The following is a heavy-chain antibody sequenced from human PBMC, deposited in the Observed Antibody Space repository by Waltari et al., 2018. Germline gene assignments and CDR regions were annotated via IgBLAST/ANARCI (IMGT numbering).Heavy chain of an antibody. CDR1: GGSISSYY. V-gene: IGHV4-59*01. J-gene: IGHJ4*02. CDR3: AGGGAYCGGDCYPHLDD. Sequence: QVQLQESCPRLVKPSETLSLTCPVSGGSISSYYWIWIRLRPGKGLEWIGYIYYSGSTSYNPSTKSRGTVSVGTSKNQLSLKLSCVTAADTAVYYCAGGGAYCGGDCYPHLDDWGQGTLVTVSS. D-gene: IGHD2-21*01. CDR2: IYYSGST.